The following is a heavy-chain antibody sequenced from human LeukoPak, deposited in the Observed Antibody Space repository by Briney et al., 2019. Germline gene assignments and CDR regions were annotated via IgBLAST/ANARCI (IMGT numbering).Heavy chain of an antibody. V-gene: IGHV4-59*01. D-gene: IGHD6-13*01. J-gene: IGHJ4*02. Sequence: SETLSLTCTVSGGSISSYYWSWIRQPPGKGLEWIGYIYYSGSTNYNPSLKSRVTISVDTSKNQFSLKLSSVNAADTAVYYCARMREQLGSNPFDYWGQGTLVTVSS. CDR2: IYYSGST. CDR1: GGSISSYY. CDR3: ARMREQLGSNPFDY.